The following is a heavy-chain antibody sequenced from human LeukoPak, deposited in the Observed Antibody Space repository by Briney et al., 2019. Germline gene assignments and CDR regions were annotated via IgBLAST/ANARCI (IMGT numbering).Heavy chain of an antibody. CDR1: GYTFTGYY. CDR3: ATHPRYSSGWHTAGY. V-gene: IGHV1-2*02. D-gene: IGHD6-19*01. CDR2: INPNSGGT. J-gene: IGHJ4*02. Sequence: ASAKVSCKASGYTFTGYYIHWVRQAPGQGLEWMGWINPNSGGTNYAQKFQGRVTMTRDTSISTAYMELSRLRSDDTAVYYCATHPRYSSGWHTAGYWGQGTLVTVPS.